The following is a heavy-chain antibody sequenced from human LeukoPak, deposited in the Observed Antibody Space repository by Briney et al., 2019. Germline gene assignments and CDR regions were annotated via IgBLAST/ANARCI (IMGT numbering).Heavy chain of an antibody. CDR1: GGSFSGYY. Sequence: SETLSLTCAVYGGSFSGYYWSWIRQPPGKGLEWIGEINHSGSTNYNPSLKSRVTISVDTSKNQFSLKLSSVTAADTAVYYCARDLTGDLRDYWGQGTLVTVSS. CDR2: INHSGST. D-gene: IGHD7-27*01. J-gene: IGHJ4*02. V-gene: IGHV4-34*01. CDR3: ARDLTGDLRDY.